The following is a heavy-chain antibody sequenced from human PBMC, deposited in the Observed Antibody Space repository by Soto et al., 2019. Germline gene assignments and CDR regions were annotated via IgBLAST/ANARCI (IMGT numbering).Heavy chain of an antibody. CDR1: VFTFSSYG. D-gene: IGHD4-17*01. CDR2: ISDDGSNK. J-gene: IGHJ6*02. V-gene: IGHV3-30*18. Sequence: GGSLRLSCAAPVFTFSSYGMHWVRQAPGKGLEWVAVISDDGSNKYYADSVKGRFTISRDNSKNTLYLQMNSLRAEDTAVYYCAKDRWDVWGQGTTVTVSS. CDR3: AKDRWDV.